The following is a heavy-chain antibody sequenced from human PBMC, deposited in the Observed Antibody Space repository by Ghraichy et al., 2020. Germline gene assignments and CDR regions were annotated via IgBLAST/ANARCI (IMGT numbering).Heavy chain of an antibody. CDR3: ARGLYDFWSGFEDNDAFDI. CDR2: INPNSGGT. D-gene: IGHD3-3*01. Sequence: ASVKVSCKASGYTFTGYYMHWVRQAPGQGLEWMGRINPNSGGTNYAQKFQGRVTMTRDTSISTAYMELSRLRSDDTAVYYCARGLYDFWSGFEDNDAFDIWGQGTMVTVSS. J-gene: IGHJ3*02. V-gene: IGHV1-2*06. CDR1: GYTFTGYY.